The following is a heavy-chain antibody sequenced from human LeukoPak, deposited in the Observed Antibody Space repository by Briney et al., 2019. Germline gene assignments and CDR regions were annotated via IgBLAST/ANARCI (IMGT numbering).Heavy chain of an antibody. CDR2: LTGDGGRT. CDR1: GFTFSSYA. J-gene: IGHJ6*02. V-gene: IGHV3-64*04. D-gene: IGHD3-16*02. CDR3: ARDFALDDYVWGSYRSSAAMDV. Sequence: GGSLRLSCSASGFTFSSYAMHWVRQAPGKGLECVSALTGDGGRTYYADSVKGRFTISRDNAKNSLYLQMNSLRAEDTAVYYCARDFALDDYVWGSYRSSAAMDVWGQGTTVTVSS.